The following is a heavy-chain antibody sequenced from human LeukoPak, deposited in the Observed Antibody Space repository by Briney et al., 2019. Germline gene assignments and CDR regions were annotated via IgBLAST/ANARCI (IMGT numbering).Heavy chain of an antibody. D-gene: IGHD3-16*01. J-gene: IGHJ4*02. Sequence: PGGSLRLSCAASGFTFSSYSMNWVRQAPGKGLQSVSSISSSSSFIYYADSMKGRFTISRDNAKKSLYLQMNSLRAEDTAVYYCARDLFDDYSLDYWGQGTLVTVSS. CDR2: ISSSSSFI. V-gene: IGHV3-21*01. CDR3: ARDLFDDYSLDY. CDR1: GFTFSSYS.